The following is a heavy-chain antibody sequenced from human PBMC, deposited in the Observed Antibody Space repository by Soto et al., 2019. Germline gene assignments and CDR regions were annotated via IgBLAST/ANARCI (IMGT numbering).Heavy chain of an antibody. CDR2: ISAYNGNT. CDR3: ARAGVGYPFYYYHMDV. J-gene: IGHJ6*03. Sequence: ASVKVSCKASNYTFSSYGISWVRQAPGQGHEWMGWISAYNGNTNYAQRLQGRFTMTTDTSTSTAYMELRSLRSDDTAVFYCARAGVGYPFYYYHMDVWGKGTTVTVSS. CDR1: NYTFSSYG. D-gene: IGHD2-8*01. V-gene: IGHV1-18*01.